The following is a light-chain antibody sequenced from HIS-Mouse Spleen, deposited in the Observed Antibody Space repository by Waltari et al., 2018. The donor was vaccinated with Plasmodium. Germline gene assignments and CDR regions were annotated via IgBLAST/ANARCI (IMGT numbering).Light chain of an antibody. CDR2: EVS. CDR1: SSDVGGYNH. J-gene: IGLJ3*02. CDR3: SSYTSSSTLRV. Sequence: QSALTHPAPVSGSPGQPITTPCTGTSSDVGGYNHVSWFQQHPGKAPKRMIYEVSNRPSGVSNRFSGSKSGNTASLTISGLQAEDEADHYCSSYTSSSTLRVFGGGTKLTVL. V-gene: IGLV2-14*01.